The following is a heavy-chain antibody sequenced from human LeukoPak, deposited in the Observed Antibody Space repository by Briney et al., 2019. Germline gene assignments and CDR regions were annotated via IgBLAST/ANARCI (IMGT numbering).Heavy chain of an antibody. CDR2: ISGSGGST. J-gene: IGHJ4*02. CDR3: AKDQPYYGSGSSDFDY. D-gene: IGHD3-10*01. Sequence: GGSLRLSCAASGFTFSSYGMSWVRQAPGKGLEWVSAISGSGGSTYYADSVKGRFTISRDNSKNTLYLQMNSLRAEDTAVYYCAKDQPYYGSGSSDFDYWGQGTLVTVSS. CDR1: GFTFSSYG. V-gene: IGHV3-23*01.